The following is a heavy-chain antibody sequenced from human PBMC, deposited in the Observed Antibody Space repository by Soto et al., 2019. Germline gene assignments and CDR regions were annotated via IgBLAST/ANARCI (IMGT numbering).Heavy chain of an antibody. J-gene: IGHJ6*02. V-gene: IGHV1-2*04. CDR3: ARDHGPYYYYGMDV. CDR1: GYTFTGYY. Sequence: ASVKVSCKASGYTFTGYYMHWVRQAPGQGLEWMGWINPNSGGTNYAQKFQGWVTMTRDTSISTAYMELSRLRSDDTAVYYCARDHGPYYYYGMDVWGQGTTVTVSS. CDR2: INPNSGGT.